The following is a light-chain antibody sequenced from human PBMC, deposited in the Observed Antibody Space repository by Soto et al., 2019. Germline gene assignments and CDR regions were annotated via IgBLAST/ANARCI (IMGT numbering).Light chain of an antibody. V-gene: IGKV3-15*01. CDR1: QSVSSN. CDR3: QQYNNWPYT. J-gene: IGKJ2*01. Sequence: EIVMTQSPATLSVSPGERAALSCRASQSVSSNFAWYQQKPGQAPRLLIYGASTRATGIPVRFSGSGSGTEFTLTIRSLQSEDFAVYYCQQYNNWPYTFGQGTKLEIK. CDR2: GAS.